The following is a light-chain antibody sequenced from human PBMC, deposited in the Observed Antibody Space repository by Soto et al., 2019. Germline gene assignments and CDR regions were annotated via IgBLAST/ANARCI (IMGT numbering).Light chain of an antibody. CDR3: QQYNSWPPIT. CDR2: DAS. V-gene: IGKV3-15*01. CDR1: ESVSRN. Sequence: EVVMTQSPATLSVSPGERATLPCRASESVSRNLAWYQQKPGQAPRLLIYDASTRATGIPDRFSGGGPGTEFTLTISSLQSEDFVVYYCQQYNSWPPITFGQGTRLEIK. J-gene: IGKJ5*01.